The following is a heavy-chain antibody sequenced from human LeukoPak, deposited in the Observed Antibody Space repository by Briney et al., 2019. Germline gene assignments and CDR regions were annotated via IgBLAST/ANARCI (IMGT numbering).Heavy chain of an antibody. CDR1: GGSFSGYY. CDR2: INHSGSN. Sequence: SETLSLTCAVYGGSFSGYYWSWIRQPPGKGLEWIGEINHSGSNNYNPSLKSRVTISVDTSKNQFSLKLSSVTAADTAVYYCASGRAAAGVSGADYWGQGTLVTVSS. J-gene: IGHJ4*02. V-gene: IGHV4-34*01. CDR3: ASGRAAAGVSGADY. D-gene: IGHD6-13*01.